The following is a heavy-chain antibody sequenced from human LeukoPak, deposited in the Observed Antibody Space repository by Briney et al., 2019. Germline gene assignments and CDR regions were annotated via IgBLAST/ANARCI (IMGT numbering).Heavy chain of an antibody. CDR2: IFYRGST. CDR3: ARDVMFDRRRYFDY. Sequence: SETLSLTCSVSGGSISSSSYSWGWIRQPPGKGLEWIGSIFYRGSTYYSPSLKSRVTMSVDTSKNQFSLRLSSVTAADTAVYYCARDVMFDRRRYFDYWGQGTLVTVSS. CDR1: GGSISSSSYS. D-gene: IGHD3-9*01. J-gene: IGHJ4*02. V-gene: IGHV4-39*02.